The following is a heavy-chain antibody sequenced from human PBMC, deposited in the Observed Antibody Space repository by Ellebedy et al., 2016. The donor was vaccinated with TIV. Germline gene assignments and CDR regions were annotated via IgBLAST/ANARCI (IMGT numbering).Heavy chain of an antibody. CDR2: IWYDGINK. J-gene: IGHJ3*02. V-gene: IGHV3-33*01. CDR1: GFTXXSYG. CDR3: ARKPYSGDNEKEAFDI. D-gene: IGHD2-21*01. Sequence: PGGSLRLSCAASGFTXXSYGXXWVRXXPGKVXAWVAVIWYDGINKYYADSVKGLFTISRDNSKNTLYLQMNSLRAEDTAAYYCARKPYSGDNEKEAFDIWGQGTKVTVS.